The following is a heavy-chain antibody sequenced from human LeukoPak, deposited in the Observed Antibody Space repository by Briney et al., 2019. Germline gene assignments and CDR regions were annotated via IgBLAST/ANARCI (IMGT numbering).Heavy chain of an antibody. CDR1: GGSISTYY. D-gene: IGHD4-23*01. V-gene: IGHV4-59*08. Sequence: SETLSLTCTVSGGSISTYYWSWIRQPPGKGLEWIGYIYYSGSTNSNPSLKSRVTISVDTSKNQFSLKLTSVTVADTAVYYCARRDGGAAFDIWGQGTMVTVSS. CDR2: IYYSGST. J-gene: IGHJ3*02. CDR3: ARRDGGAAFDI.